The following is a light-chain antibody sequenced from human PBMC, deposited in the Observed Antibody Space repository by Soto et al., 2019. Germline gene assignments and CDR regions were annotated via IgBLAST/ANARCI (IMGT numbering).Light chain of an antibody. Sequence: EIVMTQSPASLSVSPGETATLSCRASQSISNSLAWYQQKPGQAPSLLIYGASTRATGIPARFSGSGSGTEFTLHISSLQSEDSALYYCQQYNNWPPRTFGQGTKLEIK. J-gene: IGKJ2*01. V-gene: IGKV3-15*01. CDR1: QSISNS. CDR3: QQYNNWPPRT. CDR2: GAS.